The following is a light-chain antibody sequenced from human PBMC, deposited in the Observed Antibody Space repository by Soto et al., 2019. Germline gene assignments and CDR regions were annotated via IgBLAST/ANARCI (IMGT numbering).Light chain of an antibody. CDR3: QNYHSAPWT. Sequence: IKMTQSPSTLSASVGDRVTITCRASQGISNFLAWYQQKPGKVPTLLVYGASTLQSGVPSRFSGSGSGTDFSLTISSLRPEDIATYYCQNYHSAPWTFGQGTTVDVK. V-gene: IGKV1-27*01. J-gene: IGKJ1*01. CDR2: GAS. CDR1: QGISNF.